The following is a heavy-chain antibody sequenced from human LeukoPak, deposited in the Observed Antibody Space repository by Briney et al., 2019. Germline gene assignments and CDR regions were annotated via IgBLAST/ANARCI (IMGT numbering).Heavy chain of an antibody. Sequence: ASVRVSCKASGYIFTDYYIHWVRQAPGQGHEWMGRINPNSGGTNFAQKFQARVTMTSDTSISTAYMEVSGLESDDTAVYYCARGITMLRPGAFDIWGQGTMVTVSS. J-gene: IGHJ3*02. CDR1: GYIFTDYY. CDR2: INPNSGGT. CDR3: ARGITMLRPGAFDI. D-gene: IGHD3-10*01. V-gene: IGHV1-2*06.